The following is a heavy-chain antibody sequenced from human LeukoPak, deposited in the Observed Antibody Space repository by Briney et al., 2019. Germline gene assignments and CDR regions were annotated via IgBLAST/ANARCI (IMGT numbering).Heavy chain of an antibody. J-gene: IGHJ4*02. D-gene: IGHD3-3*01. CDR3: ARGVAIFGVVPYADY. CDR2: IYTSGST. Sequence: SETLSLTCTVSGGSISSSSYYWSWIRQPAGKGLEWIGRIYTSGSTNYNPSLKSRVTISVDTSKNQFSLKLSSVTAADTAVYYCARGVAIFGVVPYADYWGQGTLVTVSS. V-gene: IGHV4-61*02. CDR1: GGSISSSSYY.